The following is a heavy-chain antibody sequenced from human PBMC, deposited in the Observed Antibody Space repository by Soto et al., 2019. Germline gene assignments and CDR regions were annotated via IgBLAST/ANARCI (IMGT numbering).Heavy chain of an antibody. CDR3: ARLQYYYYGMDV. Sequence: TLSLSCTVSGGSISSGGYYWSWIRQHPGKGLEWIGYIYYSGSTYYNPSLKSRVTISVDTSKNQFTLELSSVTAADTAVYYCARLQYYYYGMDVWGQGTTVTVSS. D-gene: IGHD4-4*01. CDR2: IYYSGST. J-gene: IGHJ6*02. V-gene: IGHV4-31*03. CDR1: GGSISSGGYY.